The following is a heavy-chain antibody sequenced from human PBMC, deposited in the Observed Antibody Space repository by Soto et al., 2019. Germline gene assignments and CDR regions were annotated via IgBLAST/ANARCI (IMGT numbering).Heavy chain of an antibody. CDR1: GFTFSSYG. V-gene: IGHV3-30*18. Sequence: QVQLVESGGGVVQPGRSLRLSCAASGFTFSSYGMHWVRQAPGKGLEWVAVISYDGSNKYYADSVKGRFTISRDNSKNTLYLQMNSLRAEDTAVYYGAKDWALIAVAYYYYMDVWGKGTTVTVSS. J-gene: IGHJ6*03. CDR3: AKDWALIAVAYYYYMDV. D-gene: IGHD6-19*01. CDR2: ISYDGSNK.